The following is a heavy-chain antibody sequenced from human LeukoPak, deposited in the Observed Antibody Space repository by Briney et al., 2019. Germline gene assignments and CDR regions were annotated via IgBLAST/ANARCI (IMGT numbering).Heavy chain of an antibody. V-gene: IGHV3-9*03. D-gene: IGHD3-22*01. CDR1: GFTFDDYA. CDR3: AKSAAGRLGSYDSSGYYYVDYMDV. J-gene: IGHJ6*03. CDR2: IGWNSGSI. Sequence: PGRSLRLSCAASGFTFDDYAMHWGRRAPGKGLEWVSGIGWNSGSIGYADSVKGRFTISRDNAKNSLYLQMNSLRAEDMALYYCAKSAAGRLGSYDSSGYYYVDYMDVWGKGTTVTVSS.